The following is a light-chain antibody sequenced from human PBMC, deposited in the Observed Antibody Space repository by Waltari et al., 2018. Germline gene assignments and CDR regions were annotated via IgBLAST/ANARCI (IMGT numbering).Light chain of an antibody. J-gene: IGLJ1*01. Sequence: QSALTQPASVSGSPGQSITISCPGTDRAVGAYDFVPWYQQHPGKAPHLLIYEVSNRPSGISNRFSSSKAGNTASLTISGLQAEDEADYYCSSYTTSSAPGVFGTGTRVTVL. CDR2: EVS. CDR1: DRAVGAYDF. CDR3: SSYTTSSAPGV. V-gene: IGLV2-14*01.